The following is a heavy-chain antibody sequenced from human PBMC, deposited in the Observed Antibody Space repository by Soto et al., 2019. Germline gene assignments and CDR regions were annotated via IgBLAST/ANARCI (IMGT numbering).Heavy chain of an antibody. CDR1: GYTLTQLS. Sequence: ASVKVSCKVYGYTLTQLSMHWVRQAPGKGLEWMGGFDPEDGETIYAQKFQGRVTMTEDTSTDTAYMELSSLRSEDTAVYYCATGLYYYDSSGYYVSRYFDYWGQGTLVTVSS. V-gene: IGHV1-24*01. CDR3: ATGLYYYDSSGYYVSRYFDY. J-gene: IGHJ4*02. CDR2: FDPEDGET. D-gene: IGHD3-22*01.